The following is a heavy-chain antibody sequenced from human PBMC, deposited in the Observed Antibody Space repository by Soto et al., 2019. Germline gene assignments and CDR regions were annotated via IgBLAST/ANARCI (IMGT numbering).Heavy chain of an antibody. CDR2: IIPIFGTA. CDR1: GYTFTNYG. J-gene: IGHJ4*02. CDR3: ASGGVAGVDY. D-gene: IGHD6-19*01. Sequence: GASVKVSCKASGYTFTNYGISWVRQAPGQGLEWMGGIIPIFGTANYAQKFQGRVTITADESTSTAYMELSSLRSEDTAVYYCASGGVAGVDYWGQGTLVTVSS. V-gene: IGHV1-69*13.